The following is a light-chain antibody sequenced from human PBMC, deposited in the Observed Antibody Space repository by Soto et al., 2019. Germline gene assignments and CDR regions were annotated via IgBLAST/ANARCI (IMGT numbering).Light chain of an antibody. CDR2: TAS. J-gene: IGKJ4*01. CDR1: QSISSY. V-gene: IGKV1-39*01. Sequence: DIQMTHSPSSLSASVGDRVTITCRASQSISSYLNWYQQTPGKAPKLLIYTASSLHSGVPSRFSGSGSGTDLTLTISSLQPEDFATYYCQQSYSSPRTFGGGTKVDI. CDR3: QQSYSSPRT.